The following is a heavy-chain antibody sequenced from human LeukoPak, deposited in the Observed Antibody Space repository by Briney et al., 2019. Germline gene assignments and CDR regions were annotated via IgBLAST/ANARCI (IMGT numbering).Heavy chain of an antibody. CDR1: GYTFTDYY. D-gene: IGHD1-14*01. CDR3: AKLKHHDDY. J-gene: IGHJ4*02. Sequence: ASVKVSCKAFGYTFTDYYLHCVGQAPGQGLEWMGWINSKSGGTNYAPKFQDRVSMTRDTSLSTAYMDLSRLRSDDTAVYYCAKLKHHDDYWGQGTLVTVSS. V-gene: IGHV1-2*02. CDR2: INSKSGGT.